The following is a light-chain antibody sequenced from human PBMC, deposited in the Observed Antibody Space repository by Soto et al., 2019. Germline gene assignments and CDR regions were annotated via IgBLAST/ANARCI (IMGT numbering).Light chain of an antibody. V-gene: IGKV3-11*01. CDR3: QQRSKWPVT. CDR2: DAT. J-gene: IGKJ4*01. CDR1: QSVNSY. Sequence: EIVLTQSPATLSLSPGERATLSCRASQSVNSYLAWYQQKPGQAPRLLIYDATSRATGIPARFSGSGSGTDCTLTISSLEPEDFAVYYCQQRSKWPVTFGGGTKVEIK.